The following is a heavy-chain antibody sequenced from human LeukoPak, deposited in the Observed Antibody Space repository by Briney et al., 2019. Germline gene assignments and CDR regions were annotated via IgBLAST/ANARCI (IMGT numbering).Heavy chain of an antibody. D-gene: IGHD3-10*01. CDR2: IYYSGYT. CDR3: AKHYMGSSYNRGLDY. Sequence: SETLSLTCTVSGGSISSSSYYWGWIRQPPGKGLEWIGSIYYSGYTYYNPSLKSRVTISVDTSKNQFSLKLSSVTAADTAVYYCAKHYMGSSYNRGLDYWGQGTLVTVSS. CDR1: GGSISSSSYY. V-gene: IGHV4-39*01. J-gene: IGHJ4*02.